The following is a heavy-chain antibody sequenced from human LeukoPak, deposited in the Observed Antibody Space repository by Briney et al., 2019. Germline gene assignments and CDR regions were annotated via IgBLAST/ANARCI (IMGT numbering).Heavy chain of an antibody. Sequence: GGTLRLSCAASGFTFSSYGMSWVRQAPGKGLEWVSGISGSGGSTDYADSVKGRCTISRDNAKNSLYLQMNRLRAEDTAVYYCAELGITMIGGVWGKGTTVTISS. CDR3: AELGITMIGGV. J-gene: IGHJ6*04. V-gene: IGHV3-23*01. D-gene: IGHD3-10*02. CDR2: ISGSGGST. CDR1: GFTFSSYG.